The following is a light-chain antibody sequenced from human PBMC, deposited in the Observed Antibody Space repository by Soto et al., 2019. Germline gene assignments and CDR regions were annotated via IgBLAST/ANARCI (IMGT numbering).Light chain of an antibody. J-gene: IGLJ2*01. CDR1: SSNIGDNY. CDR2: DNN. Sequence: QSALTQSPSVSASPGQQVTISCSGTSSNIGDNYVSWYQQLPGTAPKLLIYDNNKRPSGIPDRFSGSKSGTSGTLDITGLQTEDEADYYCATWDGSLPGEVFGGGTKVTVL. CDR3: ATWDGSLPGEV. V-gene: IGLV1-51*01.